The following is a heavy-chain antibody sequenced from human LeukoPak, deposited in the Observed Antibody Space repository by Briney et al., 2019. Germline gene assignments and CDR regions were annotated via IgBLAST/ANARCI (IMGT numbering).Heavy chain of an antibody. CDR2: IKQDGSEK. J-gene: IGHJ4*02. D-gene: IGHD6-6*01. V-gene: IGHV3-7*01. Sequence: PGGSLRLSCAASGFTFSSYWMTWVRQAPGKGLEWVANIKQDGSEKYYVDSVKGRFTISRDNAKNSLYLQMNSLRAEDTAVYYCARDSAYYSTSSFVDYRGQGTLVTVSS. CDR1: GFTFSSYW. CDR3: ARDSAYYSTSSFVDY.